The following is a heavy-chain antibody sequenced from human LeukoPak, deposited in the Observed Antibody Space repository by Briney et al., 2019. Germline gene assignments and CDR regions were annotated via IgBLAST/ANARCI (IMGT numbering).Heavy chain of an antibody. CDR1: GYGFTSYW. Sequence: GESLKISCKGSGYGFTSYWIGWVRQMPGKGLEWMGIIYPGDSDTRYSPSFQGQVTISADKSISTAYLQRSSLKASDTAMYYCARSSGYYDSSGYFWGQGTLVTVSS. J-gene: IGHJ4*02. CDR3: ARSSGYYDSSGYF. V-gene: IGHV5-51*01. CDR2: IYPGDSDT. D-gene: IGHD3-22*01.